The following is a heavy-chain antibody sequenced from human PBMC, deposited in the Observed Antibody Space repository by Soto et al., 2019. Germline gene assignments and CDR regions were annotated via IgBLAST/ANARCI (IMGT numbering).Heavy chain of an antibody. CDR3: ARTGSSFYNYGLDV. CDR2: MNPDSGHT. V-gene: IGHV1-8*01. Sequence: QVQLVQSGAEVKEPGASVKVSCKASGYTFTSYDIHWVRQAAGQGLEWMGWMNPDSGHTGYAQKIQGRVTMTRDTSIRTAYMELSSLRSEDTAVYYGARTGSSFYNYGLDVWGQGTTVTVSS. CDR1: GYTFTSYD. D-gene: IGHD6-13*01. J-gene: IGHJ6*02.